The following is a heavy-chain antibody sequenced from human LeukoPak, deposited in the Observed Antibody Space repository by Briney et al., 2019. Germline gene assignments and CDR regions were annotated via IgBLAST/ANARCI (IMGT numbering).Heavy chain of an antibody. D-gene: IGHD6-19*01. CDR1: GYTFTGYY. CDR2: INPNSGGT. Sequence: ASVKVSCKASGYTFTGYYMHWVRQAPGQGLEWMGWINPNSGGTDYAQKFQGRVTMTRDTSVSTAYMELSRLRSDDTAVYYCARDRSGWSVNWFDPWGQGTLVTVSS. J-gene: IGHJ5*02. CDR3: ARDRSGWSVNWFDP. V-gene: IGHV1-2*02.